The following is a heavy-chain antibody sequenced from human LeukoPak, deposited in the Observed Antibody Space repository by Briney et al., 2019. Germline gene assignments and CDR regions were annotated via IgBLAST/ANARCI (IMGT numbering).Heavy chain of an antibody. D-gene: IGHD6-19*01. V-gene: IGHV4-59*01. J-gene: IGHJ3*02. CDR2: IKYSGST. CDR1: GGSISGYY. CDR3: AKIQWPQVDAFDI. Sequence: SETLSLTCNVSGGSISGYYWSWIRQPPGKGLEWIGFIKYSGSTNYNPSLKSRVTMSVDTSMSQFSLKLSSVTAADTAVYYCAKIQWPQVDAFDIWGQGTMVTVSS.